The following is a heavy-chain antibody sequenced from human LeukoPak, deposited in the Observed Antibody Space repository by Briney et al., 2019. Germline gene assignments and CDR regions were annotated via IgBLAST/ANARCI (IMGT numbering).Heavy chain of an antibody. CDR2: ISHDGGAT. CDR3: ARGGSYHAFDI. D-gene: IGHD3-16*02. V-gene: IGHV3-64*01. J-gene: IGHJ3*02. CDR1: GFTFSDYA. Sequence: HPGGSLRLSCVASGFTFSDYAIHWVRQAPGKGLEYVSLISHDGGATFYVNSVKGRFTISRDNSRNTLYLQMGSLRPEDTGVYYCARGGSYHAFDIWGQGTLVTVSS.